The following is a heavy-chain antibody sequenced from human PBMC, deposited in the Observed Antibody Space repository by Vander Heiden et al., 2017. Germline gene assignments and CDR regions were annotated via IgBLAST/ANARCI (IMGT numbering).Heavy chain of an antibody. CDR3: AREGYYYDSSGYYSGWFDP. V-gene: IGHV3-30-3*01. J-gene: IGHJ5*02. D-gene: IGHD3-22*01. CDR2: ISYDGSNK. Sequence: PGKGLEWVAVISYDGSNKYYADSVKGRFTISRDNSKNTLYLQMNSLRAEDTAVYYCAREGYYYDSSGYYSGWFDPWGQGTLVTVSS.